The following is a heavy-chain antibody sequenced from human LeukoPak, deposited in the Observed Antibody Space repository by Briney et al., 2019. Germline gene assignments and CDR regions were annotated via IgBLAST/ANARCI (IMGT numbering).Heavy chain of an antibody. Sequence: GGSLRLSCAASGFTFSSYWMSWVRQAPGKGLEWVANIKQDGSEKYYVDSVKGRFTISRDNAKNSLYLRMNSLRAEDTAVYYCARRQRGYSGSFDYWGQGTLVTVSS. CDR3: ARRQRGYSGSFDY. CDR2: IKQDGSEK. V-gene: IGHV3-7*01. D-gene: IGHD1-26*01. CDR1: GFTFSSYW. J-gene: IGHJ4*02.